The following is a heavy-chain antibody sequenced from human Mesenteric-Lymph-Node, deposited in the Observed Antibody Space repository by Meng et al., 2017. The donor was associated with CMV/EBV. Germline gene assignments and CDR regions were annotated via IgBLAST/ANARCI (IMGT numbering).Heavy chain of an antibody. Sequence: GGSLRLSCAVSGFTFSNYAMSWVRQAPGKGLEWVSAISGSGGTTYYADSVKGRFIISRDNSKNTLFLQMNSLRAEDTALYYCARDIRDNGNYGWFDPWGQGTLVTVSS. CDR2: ISGSGGTT. CDR1: GFTFSNYA. V-gene: IGHV3-23*01. J-gene: IGHJ5*02. CDR3: ARDIRDNGNYGWFDP. D-gene: IGHD3-3*01.